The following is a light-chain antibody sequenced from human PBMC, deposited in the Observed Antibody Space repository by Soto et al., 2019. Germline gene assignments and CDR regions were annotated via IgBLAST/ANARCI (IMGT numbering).Light chain of an antibody. V-gene: IGKV1-12*01. CDR1: QGIGSW. CDR2: SAS. Sequence: DIQMTQSPSSVSASVGDLVTLTCLASQGIGSWLAWYQQKPRNAPKLLIYSASNLQSGVPSRFSGSGSGTDFTLTISTLRPEDSATYYCQQADSFPLTFGGGTKVDIK. J-gene: IGKJ4*01. CDR3: QQADSFPLT.